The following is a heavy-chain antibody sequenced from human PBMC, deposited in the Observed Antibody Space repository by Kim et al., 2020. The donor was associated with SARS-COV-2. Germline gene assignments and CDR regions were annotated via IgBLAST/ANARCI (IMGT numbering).Heavy chain of an antibody. V-gene: IGHV5-51*01. D-gene: IGHD1-26*01. CDR2: IYPGDSDT. Sequence: GESLKISCKGSGYSFTSYWIGWVRQMPGKGLEWMGIIYPGDSDTRYSPSFQGQVTIPADKSISTAYLQWSSLKASDTAMYYCARGRKRADGIDSVVGATFYSYGMHVWGQAATVNVTS. CDR3: ARGRKRADGIDSVVGATFYSYGMHV. CDR1: GYSFTSYW. J-gene: IGHJ6*02.